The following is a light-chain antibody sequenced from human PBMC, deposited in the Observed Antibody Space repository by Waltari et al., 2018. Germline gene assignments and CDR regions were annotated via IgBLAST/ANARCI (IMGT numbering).Light chain of an antibody. CDR1: QSLVHSDGNTH. V-gene: IGKV2-30*02. Sequence: DVVMPQSPLSLSVTLGQAASLSCQSSQSLVHSDGNTHLTWFHQMPGQSPRRLIYSVFNRDSGVPDRFRGSVSGTDFTLKVNKVEAEDVGVYYCMQGTHWPYTFGQGTKLDIK. CDR2: SVF. CDR3: MQGTHWPYT. J-gene: IGKJ2*01.